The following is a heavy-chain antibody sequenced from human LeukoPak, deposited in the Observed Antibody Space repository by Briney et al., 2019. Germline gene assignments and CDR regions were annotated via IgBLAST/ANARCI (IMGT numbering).Heavy chain of an antibody. Sequence: SETLSLTCAVYGGSFSGYYWSWIRQPPGKGLEWIGEINHSGSTSYNPSLKGRVTISVDTSKNQFSLKLSSVTAADTAVYYCARGRGYSSSSANDYWGQGTLVTVSS. V-gene: IGHV4-34*01. CDR3: ARGRGYSSSSANDY. J-gene: IGHJ4*02. CDR2: INHSGST. D-gene: IGHD6-6*01. CDR1: GGSFSGYY.